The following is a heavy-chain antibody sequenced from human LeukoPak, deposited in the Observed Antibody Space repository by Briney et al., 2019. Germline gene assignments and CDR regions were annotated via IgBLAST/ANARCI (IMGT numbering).Heavy chain of an antibody. CDR2: IYDSGST. CDR1: GGSINSYY. CDR3: ARGASSGLEYFDY. V-gene: IGHV4-59*12. Sequence: SETLSLTCTVSGGSINSYYWSWIRQPPGKGLEWIGYIYDSGSTNYNPSLKSRVTISVDTSKNQFSLKLSSVTAADTAVYYCARGASSGLEYFDYWGQGTLVTVSS. J-gene: IGHJ4*02. D-gene: IGHD6-19*01.